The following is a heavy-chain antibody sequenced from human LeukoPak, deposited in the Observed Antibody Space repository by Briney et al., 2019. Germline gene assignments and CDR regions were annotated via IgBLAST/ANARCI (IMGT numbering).Heavy chain of an antibody. CDR2: IYYSGST. D-gene: IGHD2-15*01. CDR1: GGSISSGDYY. J-gene: IGHJ4*02. CDR3: ASTSGYCSGGNCYSAFDY. Sequence: SETLSLTCTVSGGSISSGDYYWSWMRQPPGKGLEWIGYIYYSGSTNYNPSLKSRLTISVDTSNNQFSLKLSSVTAADTAVYYCASTSGYCSGGNCYSAFDYWGQGTLVTVSS. V-gene: IGHV4-61*08.